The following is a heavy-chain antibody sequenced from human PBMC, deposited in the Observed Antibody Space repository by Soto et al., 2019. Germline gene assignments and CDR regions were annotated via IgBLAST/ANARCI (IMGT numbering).Heavy chain of an antibody. CDR2: ITGSAGTT. J-gene: IGHJ3*02. V-gene: IGHV3-23*01. D-gene: IGHD2-8*01. CDR3: AKCMQAYWNYDAHHI. CDR1: GCTFSSYS. Sequence: LRXSCAASGCTFSSYSTTWVRQAPGKGLEWVAHITGSAGTTYYADSVKGRFTISRDTSRNTVYLQMNSLRAEDTALYYCAKCMQAYWNYDAHHIWGQRTMVTVSS.